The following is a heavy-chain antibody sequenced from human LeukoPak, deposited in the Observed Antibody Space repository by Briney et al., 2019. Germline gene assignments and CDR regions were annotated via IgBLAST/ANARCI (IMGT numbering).Heavy chain of an antibody. D-gene: IGHD6-13*01. CDR2: ITGGGDTT. J-gene: IGHJ3*01. Sequence: GGSLRLSCGASGFSFRSYAMSWVRQAPGKGLEWVSTITGGGDTTFYADSVKGRFSVSRDNSRNTLSLTMNSLRVEDTALYFCAKDYLGQMVMFDVWAKAQWSPSLQ. CDR1: GFSFRSYA. CDR3: AKDYLGQMVMFDV. V-gene: IGHV3-23*01.